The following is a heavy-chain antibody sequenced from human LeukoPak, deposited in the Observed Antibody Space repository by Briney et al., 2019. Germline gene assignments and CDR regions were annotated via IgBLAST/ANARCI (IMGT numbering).Heavy chain of an antibody. V-gene: IGHV3-9*01. CDR1: GFTFDDYA. Sequence: GGSLRLSCAASGFTFDDYAMHWVRQAPGKGLEWVSGISWNSGSIGYADSAEGRFTISRDNAKNSVYLKMNSLRAEDSAVYYCARGLIAAAATGYYYSYGMDVWGQGTTVTVSS. D-gene: IGHD6-13*01. J-gene: IGHJ6*02. CDR3: ARGLIAAAATGYYYSYGMDV. CDR2: ISWNSGSI.